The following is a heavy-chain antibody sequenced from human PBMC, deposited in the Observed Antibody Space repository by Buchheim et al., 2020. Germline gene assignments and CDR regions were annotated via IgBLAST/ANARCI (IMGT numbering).Heavy chain of an antibody. Sequence: QVQLVESGGGVVQPGRSLRLSCAASGFTFSSYGMHWVRQAPGKGLEWVAVISYDGSNKYYADSVKGRFTISRDNSKHTLYLQMNSLRAEDTAVYYCAKDLWDYLDYYGMDVWGQGTT. J-gene: IGHJ6*02. CDR2: ISYDGSNK. D-gene: IGHD2/OR15-2a*01. CDR1: GFTFSSYG. V-gene: IGHV3-30*18. CDR3: AKDLWDYLDYYGMDV.